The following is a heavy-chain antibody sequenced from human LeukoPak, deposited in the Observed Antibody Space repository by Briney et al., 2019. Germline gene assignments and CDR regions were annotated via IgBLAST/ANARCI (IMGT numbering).Heavy chain of an antibody. CDR2: IYYSGST. CDR3: ARGLSSLRDY. V-gene: IGHV4-39*01. CDR1: GGSISSGDYY. Sequence: SQTLSLTCTVSGGSISSGDYYWGWIRQPPRKGLEWIGSIYYSGSTYYNPSLKSRVTISVDTSKNQFSLKLSSVTAADTAVYYCARGLSSLRDYWGQGTLVTVSS. J-gene: IGHJ4*02. D-gene: IGHD6-13*01.